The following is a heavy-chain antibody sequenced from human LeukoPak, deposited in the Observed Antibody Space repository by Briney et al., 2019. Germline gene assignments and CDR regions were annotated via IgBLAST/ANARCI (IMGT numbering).Heavy chain of an antibody. D-gene: IGHD2-21*02. CDR2: ISYDGSNK. V-gene: IGHV3-30-3*01. Sequence: GGSPRLSCAASGFTFSSYPMHWVRQGPGKGLEWVAFISYDGSNKYYADSVKDRFSISRDNSKNTLHLQMNSLQTEDTAMYYCARAGTAIRATGAPFDYWGQGTLASVSS. CDR1: GFTFSSYP. J-gene: IGHJ4*02. CDR3: ARAGTAIRATGAPFDY.